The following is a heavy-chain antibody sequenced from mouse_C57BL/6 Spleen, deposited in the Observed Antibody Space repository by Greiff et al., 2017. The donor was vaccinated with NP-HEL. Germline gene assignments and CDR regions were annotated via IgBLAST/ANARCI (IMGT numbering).Heavy chain of an antibody. CDR2: INPNNGGT. V-gene: IGHV1-26*01. CDR3: ARVLRYLYAMDY. D-gene: IGHD1-1*01. J-gene: IGHJ4*01. CDR1: GYTFTDYY. Sequence: EVKLQQSGPELVKPGASVKISCKASGYTFTDYYMNWVKQSHGKSLEWIGDINPNNGGTSYNQKFKGKATLTVDKSSSTAYMELRSLTSEDSAVYYCARVLRYLYAMDYWGQGTSVTVSS.